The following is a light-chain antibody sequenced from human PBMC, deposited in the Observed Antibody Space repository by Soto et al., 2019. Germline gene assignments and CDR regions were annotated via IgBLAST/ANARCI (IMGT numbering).Light chain of an antibody. CDR3: CSYAGSYTYV. V-gene: IGLV2-11*01. CDR2: DVS. Sequence: QAVVTQPRSVSGSPGQSVTISCTGTSSEVGGYNYVSWYQQHPGKAPKLMIYDVSKRPSGVPDRFSGSKSGNTASLTISGLQAEDEADYYCCSYAGSYTYVFGTGTKLTVL. CDR1: SSEVGGYNY. J-gene: IGLJ1*01.